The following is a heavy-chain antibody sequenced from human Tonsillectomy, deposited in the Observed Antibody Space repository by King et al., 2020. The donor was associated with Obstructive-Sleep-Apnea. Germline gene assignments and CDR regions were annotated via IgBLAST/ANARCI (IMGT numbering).Heavy chain of an antibody. Sequence: QLVQSGGGLVQPGGSLRLSCAASGFTFRSFAVMWVRKAPGKGLEWVSRISGNGVSTYYAASVKGRFSSYRDNSKNTAELQMNSLRAEDTAVYYCAKGPFDYDPFDYWGQGTLVTVSS. CDR3: AKGPFDYDPFDY. J-gene: IGHJ4*02. V-gene: IGHV3-23*04. CDR1: GFTFRSFA. CDR2: ISGNGVST. D-gene: IGHD4/OR15-4a*01.